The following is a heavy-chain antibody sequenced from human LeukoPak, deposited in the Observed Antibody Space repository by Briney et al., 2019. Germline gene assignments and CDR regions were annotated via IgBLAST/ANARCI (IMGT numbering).Heavy chain of an antibody. J-gene: IGHJ4*02. CDR1: GFTFSSYS. CDR3: ARDGGIAAAGGFDY. Sequence: GGSLRLSCAASGFTFSSYSTNWVRQAPGKGLEWVSSISSSSSYIYYADSVKGRFTISRDNAKNSLYLQMNSLRAEDTAVYYCARDGGIAAAGGFDYWGQGTLVTVSS. V-gene: IGHV3-21*01. D-gene: IGHD6-13*01. CDR2: ISSSSSYI.